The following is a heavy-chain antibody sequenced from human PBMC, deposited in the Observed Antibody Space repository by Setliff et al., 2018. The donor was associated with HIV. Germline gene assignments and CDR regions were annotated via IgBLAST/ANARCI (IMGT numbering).Heavy chain of an antibody. D-gene: IGHD2-2*01. Sequence: ASVKVSCKASGYTFTGYYMHWVRQAPGQGLEWMGWINPNSGGTNYAQKFQGWVTMTRDTSISTAYMELSRLRSDDTAVYYCARGVVPAATWDFDYWGQGTLVTVSS. CDR3: ARGVVPAATWDFDY. V-gene: IGHV1-2*04. CDR1: GYTFTGYY. J-gene: IGHJ4*02. CDR2: INPNSGGT.